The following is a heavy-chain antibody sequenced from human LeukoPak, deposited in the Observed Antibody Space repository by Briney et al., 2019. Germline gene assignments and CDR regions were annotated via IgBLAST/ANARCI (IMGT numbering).Heavy chain of an antibody. V-gene: IGHV3-30-3*01. J-gene: IGHJ4*02. CDR1: GFTFSSYA. Sequence: PGGSLRLSCAASGFTFSSYAMHWVRQAPGKGLEWVAVISYDGSNKYYADSVKGRFTISRDNSKNTLYLQMNNLRAGDTAVYYCARGPAVSSSGWYFHYWGQGTLVTVSS. CDR3: ARGPAVSSSGWYFHY. D-gene: IGHD6-19*01. CDR2: ISYDGSNK.